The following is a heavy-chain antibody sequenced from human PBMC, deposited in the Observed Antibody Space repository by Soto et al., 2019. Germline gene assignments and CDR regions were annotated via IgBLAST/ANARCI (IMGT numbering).Heavy chain of an antibody. V-gene: IGHV4-30-4*01. Sequence: PSETLCLPWPVAGGHLRSGGYYWSWIHKPPGKGLEWIGYIYYSGSTYYNPSLKSRVTISVDTSKNQFSLKLSSVTAADTAVYYCARGITMVRDPYFDYWGQGTLVTVSS. CDR2: IYYSGST. J-gene: IGHJ4*02. D-gene: IGHD3-10*01. CDR1: GGHLRSGGYY. CDR3: ARGITMVRDPYFDY.